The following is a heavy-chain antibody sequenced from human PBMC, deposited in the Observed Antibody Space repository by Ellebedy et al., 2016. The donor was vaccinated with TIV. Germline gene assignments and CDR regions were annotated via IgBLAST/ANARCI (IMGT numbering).Heavy chain of an antibody. J-gene: IGHJ5*02. CDR2: ISSSGSTI. D-gene: IGHD1-26*01. CDR1: GFAYDDYD. CDR3: ARDARFIDHQHNWFDP. Sequence: GESLKISCAASGFAYDDYDMSWVRQAPGKGLEWTSDISSSGSTIYYADSVKGRFTISRDNAKNSLYLQMNSLRAEDTAVYYCARDARFIDHQHNWFDPWGQGTLVTVSS. V-gene: IGHV3-11*01.